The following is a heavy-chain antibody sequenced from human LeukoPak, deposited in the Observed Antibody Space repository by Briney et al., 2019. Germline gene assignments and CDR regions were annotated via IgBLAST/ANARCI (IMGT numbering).Heavy chain of an antibody. J-gene: IGHJ4*02. V-gene: IGHV3-48*03. CDR1: GFTFSNHE. CDR2: ISNSGATV. D-gene: IGHD6-19*01. Sequence: GGSLRLSCAASGFTFSNHEMNWVRQAPGKGLEWLSYISNSGATVYYADSVKGRFSISRDNAKNSLDPQMTSLRAEDTGIYYCARGPRASNSGWYYFDSWGRGTLVTVSS. CDR3: ARGPRASNSGWYYFDS.